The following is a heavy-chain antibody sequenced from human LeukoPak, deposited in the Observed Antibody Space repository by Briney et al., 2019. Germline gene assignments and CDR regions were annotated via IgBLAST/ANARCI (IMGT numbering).Heavy chain of an antibody. CDR2: MNPKSGST. CDR1: GYTFTAHD. J-gene: IGHJ2*01. Sequence: ASVKVSCKTSGYTFTAHDIFWVRQAAGQGLEWMGWMNPKSGSTAYAQKVQGRVTFTRNTPITTAYLDLTNLRYEDTAMYYCARGRQMSINWYFDLWGRGTQVTVAS. D-gene: IGHD3-10*01. CDR3: ARGRQMSINWYFDL. V-gene: IGHV1-8*03.